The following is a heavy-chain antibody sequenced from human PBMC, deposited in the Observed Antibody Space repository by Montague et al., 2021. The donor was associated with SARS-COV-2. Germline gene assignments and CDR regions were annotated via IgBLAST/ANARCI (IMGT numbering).Heavy chain of an antibody. V-gene: IGHV4-39*07. CDR3: ARDTRITMIVVVQGYGMDV. Sequence: SETLSLTCTVSGASISSSSYYWGWIRQPPGKGLEWIGRIYYSGSTYYNPSLKSRVTISVDTSKNQFSLKLSSVTAADTAVYYCARDTRITMIVVVQGYGMDVWGQGTTVTVSS. D-gene: IGHD3-22*01. CDR1: GASISSSSYY. J-gene: IGHJ6*02. CDR2: IYYSGST.